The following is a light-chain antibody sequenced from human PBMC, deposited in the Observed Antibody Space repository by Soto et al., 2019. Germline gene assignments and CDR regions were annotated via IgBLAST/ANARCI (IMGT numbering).Light chain of an antibody. CDR3: GTWDSSLTAAV. CDR2: DNY. CDR1: SSNIGNNY. Sequence: QSGMTLPPSVSGATGQKVTISCFGSSSNIGNNYVSWYQQLPGTAPKLLIYDNYKRPSGIPDRFSGSKSGTSATLGITGLQTGDEAGYYCGTWDSSLTAAVFGGGTQLTVL. V-gene: IGLV1-51*01. J-gene: IGLJ3*02.